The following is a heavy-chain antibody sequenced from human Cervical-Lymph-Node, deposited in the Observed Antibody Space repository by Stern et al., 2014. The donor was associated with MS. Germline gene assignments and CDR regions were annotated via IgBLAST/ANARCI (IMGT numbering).Heavy chain of an antibody. CDR1: GYTFTDYY. Sequence: VQLVESGPEVKKPGASVQVSCKTSGYTFTDYYIHWVRQAPGQGLEWVVRINPNSGVTDYAQQFQGRVTLTGDTSTTTSYMDLRSLRYDDTAVYYCGRRNCPNGICYIDYWGQGSLVTVSS. J-gene: IGHJ4*02. CDR2: INPNSGVT. D-gene: IGHD2-8*01. CDR3: GRRNCPNGICYIDY. V-gene: IGHV1-2*06.